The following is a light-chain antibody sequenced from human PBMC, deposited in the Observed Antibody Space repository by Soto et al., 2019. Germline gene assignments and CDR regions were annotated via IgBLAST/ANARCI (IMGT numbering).Light chain of an antibody. V-gene: IGKV1D-12*01. CDR3: HQGNSFPLT. CDR1: QSISSW. Sequence: DIQMAQSPSPVSASVGDRVTITCRASQSISSWLAWYQQKPGQAHKLLIYGASSLQSGVPSRVRGSGSGTDFTLTISSLQPEDFATYYCHQGNSFPLTFGGGTKVEIK. J-gene: IGKJ4*01. CDR2: GAS.